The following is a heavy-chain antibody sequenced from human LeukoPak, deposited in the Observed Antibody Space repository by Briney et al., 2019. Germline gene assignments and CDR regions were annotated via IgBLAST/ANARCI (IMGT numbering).Heavy chain of an antibody. CDR2: ISWNSGSI. J-gene: IGHJ6*02. D-gene: IGHD3-22*01. Sequence: GGSLRLSCAASGFTFSSYSMNWVRQAPGKGLEWVSGISWNSGSIGYADSVKGRFTISRDNAKNSLYLQMNSLRAEDTALYYCAKTLKVVEGGYYYYYGMDVWGQGTTVTVSS. CDR3: AKTLKVVEGGYYYYYGMDV. V-gene: IGHV3-9*01. CDR1: GFTFSSYS.